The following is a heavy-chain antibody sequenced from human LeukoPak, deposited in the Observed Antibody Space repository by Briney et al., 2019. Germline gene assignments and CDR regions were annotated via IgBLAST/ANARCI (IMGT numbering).Heavy chain of an antibody. D-gene: IGHD6-19*01. J-gene: IGHJ5*02. CDR3: ARDGGAVAGIFYVWWFDP. CDR2: INPSGGST. Sequence: ASVKVSCKASGYTFTSYYMHWVRQAPGQGLEWMGIINPSGGSTSYAQKFQGRVTMTRDTSTSTVYMELSSLRSEDTAVYYCARDGGAVAGIFYVWWFDPWGQGTLVTVSS. V-gene: IGHV1-46*01. CDR1: GYTFTSYY.